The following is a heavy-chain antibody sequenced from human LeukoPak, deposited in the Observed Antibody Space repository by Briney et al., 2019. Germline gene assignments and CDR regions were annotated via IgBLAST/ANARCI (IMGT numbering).Heavy chain of an antibody. CDR1: GGSISSGGYY. CDR2: IYYSGST. D-gene: IGHD6-13*01. J-gene: IGHJ5*02. V-gene: IGHV4-31*03. Sequence: SETLSLTCTVSGGSISSGGYYWSWIRQHPGKGLEWIGYIYYSGSTYYNPSLKSRVTISVDTSKNQFSLKLSSVTAADTAVHYCARDVSSSWYSWFDPWGQGTLVTVSS. CDR3: ARDVSSSWYSWFDP.